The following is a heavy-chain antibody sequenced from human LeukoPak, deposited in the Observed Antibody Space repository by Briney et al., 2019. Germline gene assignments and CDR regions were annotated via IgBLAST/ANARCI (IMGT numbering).Heavy chain of an antibody. D-gene: IGHD1-26*01. J-gene: IGHJ6*02. Sequence: SETLSLTCSVSAGSISSSSWWSWVRQSPVKGLEWIGEIYLYGTTNYNPSLKSRVTMSVDRSKNQFSLKLSSVTAADTAVYYCARQKWEQQGRDYYFNGLDVWGPGTTVTVSS. CDR3: ARQKWEQQGRDYYFNGLDV. CDR1: AGSISSSSW. CDR2: IYLYGTT. V-gene: IGHV4-4*02.